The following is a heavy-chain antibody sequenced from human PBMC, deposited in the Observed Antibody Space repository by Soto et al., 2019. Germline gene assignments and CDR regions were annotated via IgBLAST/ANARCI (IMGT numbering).Heavy chain of an antibody. CDR3: ATFYSSAWGGPFDY. Sequence: GSLRLSCAASGFTFSSYWMSWVRQAPGKGLEWVANIKQDGSEKYYVDSVKGRFTISRDNAKNSLYLQMNSLRAEDTVLYYCATFYSSAWGGPFDYWGQGTLVTVSS. CDR1: GFTFSSYW. V-gene: IGHV3-7*01. CDR2: IKQDGSEK. J-gene: IGHJ4*02. D-gene: IGHD6-19*01.